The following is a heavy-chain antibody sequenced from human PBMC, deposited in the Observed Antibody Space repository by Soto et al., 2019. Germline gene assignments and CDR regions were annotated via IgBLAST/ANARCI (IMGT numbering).Heavy chain of an antibody. V-gene: IGHV3-33*01. Sequence: PGGSLRLSXTASGFSLSRYGLHWVRQAPGKGLQWVAGLWSNGIKTSYTDSVKGRFTISRDTSKNMLYLQMNTLGAEDTAVYYCARDLHYWSLLIDHWGQGTLVTVSS. CDR3: ARDLHYWSLLIDH. CDR2: LWSNGIKT. D-gene: IGHD2-8*02. J-gene: IGHJ4*02. CDR1: GFSLSRYG.